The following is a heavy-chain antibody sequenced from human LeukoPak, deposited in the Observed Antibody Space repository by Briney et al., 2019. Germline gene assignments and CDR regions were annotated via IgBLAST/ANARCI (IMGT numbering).Heavy chain of an antibody. Sequence: PGGSLRLSCAASGFTFSRFGMNWVRQPPGKGLEWIGSIYDSGSTYYNPSLKSRVTISVDTSKNQFSLKLNSVTAADTAVYYCARHYGPWGQGTLVTVSS. J-gene: IGHJ5*02. CDR2: IYDSGST. D-gene: IGHD3-10*01. CDR1: GFTFSRFGMN. V-gene: IGHV4-39*01. CDR3: ARHYGP.